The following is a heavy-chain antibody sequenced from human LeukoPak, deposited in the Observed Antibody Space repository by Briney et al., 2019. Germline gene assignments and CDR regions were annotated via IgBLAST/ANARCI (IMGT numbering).Heavy chain of an antibody. Sequence: GGSLRLSCAASRFTVSNYWMSWVSQAPGKGLEWVANINQDGSEKYYVDSVKGRFTISRDNAKSSLYLQMNSLRAEDTAVYYCAINYYYAFDYWGQGTLVTVSS. CDR3: AINYYYAFDY. D-gene: IGHD3-10*01. CDR2: INQDGSEK. CDR1: RFTVSNYW. J-gene: IGHJ4*02. V-gene: IGHV3-7*01.